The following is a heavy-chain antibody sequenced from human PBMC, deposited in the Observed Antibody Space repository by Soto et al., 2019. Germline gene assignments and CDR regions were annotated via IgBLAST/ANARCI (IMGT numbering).Heavy chain of an antibody. V-gene: IGHV3-48*02. D-gene: IGHD6-19*01. CDR3: ARDQGSGWENDY. CDR2: ISHGSTVM. Sequence: GGSLRLSCAASGFTFSHYSMNWVRQAPGKGLEWISYISHGSTVMYYADSVKGRFTISRDDAKNSLYLQMDSLRDEDTAVYYCARDQGSGWENDYWGQGTMVTVSS. J-gene: IGHJ4*02. CDR1: GFTFSHYS.